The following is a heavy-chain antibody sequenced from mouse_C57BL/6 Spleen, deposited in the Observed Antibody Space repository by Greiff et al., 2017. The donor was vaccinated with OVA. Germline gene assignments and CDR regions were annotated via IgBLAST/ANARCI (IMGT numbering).Heavy chain of an antibody. Sequence: QVQLKQPGAELVKPGASVKLSCKASGYTFTSYWMHWVKQRPGQGLEWIGMIHPNSGSTNYNEKFKSKATLTVDKSSSTAYMQLSSLTSEDSAVYYCARSPGWYFDVWGTGTTVTVSS. CDR2: IHPNSGST. CDR1: GYTFTSYW. J-gene: IGHJ1*03. CDR3: ARSPGWYFDV. V-gene: IGHV1-64*01.